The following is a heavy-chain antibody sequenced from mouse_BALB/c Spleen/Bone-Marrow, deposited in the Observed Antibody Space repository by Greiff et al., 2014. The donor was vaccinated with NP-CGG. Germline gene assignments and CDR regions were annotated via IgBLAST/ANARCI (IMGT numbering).Heavy chain of an antibody. Sequence: EVQLVESGGGLVKPGGSLKLSCAASGFTFSDFYMFWFRQTPEKRLEWVATISNGGTYTYYPDSVKGRFTISRDNAKNNLYLQMSSLKSEDTAMYYCARSGERQGAMESSGQGSTAPVPS. D-gene: IGHD3-2*01. CDR2: ISNGGTYT. V-gene: IGHV5-4*02. CDR1: GFTFSDFY. J-gene: IGHJ4*01. CDR3: ARSGERQGAMES.